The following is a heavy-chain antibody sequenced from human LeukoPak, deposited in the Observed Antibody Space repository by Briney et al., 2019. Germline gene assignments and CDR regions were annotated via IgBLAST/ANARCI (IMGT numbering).Heavy chain of an antibody. J-gene: IGHJ6*03. V-gene: IGHV3-74*01. Sequence: PGGSLRLSCAASGFTFSSYWMHWARQAPGKGLVWVSRINSDGSSTSYADSVKGRFTISRDNAKNTLYLQMNSLRAEDTAVYYCAREGFSRGYYQYYYMDVWGKGTTVTVSS. CDR3: AREGFSRGYYQYYYMDV. CDR2: INSDGSST. CDR1: GFTFSSYW. D-gene: IGHD6-13*01.